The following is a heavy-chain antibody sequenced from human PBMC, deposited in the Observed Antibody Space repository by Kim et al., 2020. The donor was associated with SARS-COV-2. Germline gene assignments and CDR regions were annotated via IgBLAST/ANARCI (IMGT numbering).Heavy chain of an antibody. CDR2: ISSSSSHT. CDR3: ALLRRVAGTGYFDY. D-gene: IGHD6-19*01. Sequence: GGSLRLSCAASGFRFSDYYMSWIRQAPGKGLEWVSYISSSSSHTNYADSVKGRFAMSRHNAENSLYLQMNSLRAEDTAVYYCALLRRVAGTGYFDYWGQGTLVTVSS. J-gene: IGHJ4*02. CDR1: GFRFSDYY. V-gene: IGHV3-11*03.